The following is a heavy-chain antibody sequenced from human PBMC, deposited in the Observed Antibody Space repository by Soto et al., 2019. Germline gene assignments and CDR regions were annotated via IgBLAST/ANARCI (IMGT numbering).Heavy chain of an antibody. CDR1: GYSFLYYA. D-gene: IGHD6-19*01. CDR2: ISPYNANT. CDR3: AVRGSDTSKGLLG. V-gene: IGHV1-18*01. J-gene: IGHJ4*02. Sequence: QVQLVQSGGEVREPGASVKVSCKASGYSFLYYAISWVRQAPGQGLEWLGWISPYNANTKYGERVQGRVTITTDTATSKAYLELRSLTSDDTAVYYCAVRGSDTSKGLLGWGQGTLVTVSS.